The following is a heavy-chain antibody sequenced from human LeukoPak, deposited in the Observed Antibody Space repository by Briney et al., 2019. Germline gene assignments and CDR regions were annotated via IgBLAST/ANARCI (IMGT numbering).Heavy chain of an antibody. J-gene: IGHJ4*02. D-gene: IGHD1-26*01. CDR2: IYYSGST. CDR3: ASTYSGVSWYYFDY. Sequence: PSQTLSLTCTVSGGSISSGDYYWRWIRQSPGKGLEWIGYIYYSGSTYYNPSLKSRFTISLDTSKNQFSLKLSSVTAADTAVYYCASTYSGVSWYYFDYWGQGTQVTVSS. CDR1: GGSISSGDYY. V-gene: IGHV4-30-4*08.